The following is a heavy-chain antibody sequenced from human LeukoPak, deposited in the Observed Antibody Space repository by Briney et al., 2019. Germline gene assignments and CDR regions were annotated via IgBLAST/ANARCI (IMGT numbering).Heavy chain of an antibody. CDR2: IYYSGTT. J-gene: IGHJ3*02. CDR3: ARGPNAFDI. Sequence: PSETLSLTCTISGASIDSYYWSWIRQPPGKGLEWIGYIYYSGTTNYNPSLKRRVTISVDTSKNQFSLKLSSVTAADTAVYYCARGPNAFDIWGQGTMVTVSS. V-gene: IGHV4-59*12. CDR1: GASIDSYY.